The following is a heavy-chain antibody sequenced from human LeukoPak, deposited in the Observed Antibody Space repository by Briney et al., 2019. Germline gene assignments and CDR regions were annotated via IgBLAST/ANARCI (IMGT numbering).Heavy chain of an antibody. CDR1: GYTFTSNY. J-gene: IGHJ5*02. CDR2: ISPSGGST. CDR3: ARDNSVRDEAWWFNP. D-gene: IGHD5-24*01. V-gene: IGHV1-46*01. Sequence: ASVKVSCKAFGYTFTSNYMHWVRQALGQGPEWMGVISPSGGSTTYAQKFQGRVTLTRDMSTSTDYLELSSLRSEDTAVYYCARDNSVRDEAWWFNPWGQGTLVTISS.